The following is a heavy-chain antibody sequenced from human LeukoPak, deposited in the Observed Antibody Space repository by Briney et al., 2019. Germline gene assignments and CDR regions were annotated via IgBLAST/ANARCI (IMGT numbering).Heavy chain of an antibody. CDR3: ARDFSSVSGGYFDY. CDR1: GGTFSSYA. Sequence: SVKVSCKASGGTFSSYAISWVRQAPGQGLEWMGGIIPIFGTANYAQKFQGRVTITADESTSTAYMELSSLRSEDTAVYYCARDFSSVSGGYFDYWGQGTLVTVSS. V-gene: IGHV1-69*13. J-gene: IGHJ4*02. D-gene: IGHD3-10*01. CDR2: IIPIFGTA.